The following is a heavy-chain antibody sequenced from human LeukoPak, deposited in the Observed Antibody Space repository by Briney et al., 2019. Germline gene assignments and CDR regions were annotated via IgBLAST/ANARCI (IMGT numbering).Heavy chain of an antibody. D-gene: IGHD2/OR15-2a*01. Sequence: KASETLSLTCSVSGYSISSGYYWGWIRQPPGKGLEWIGSIYHSGSTYYNPSLKSRVTISVDTSKNQLSLKLTSVTAADTAVYYCAKKGVGISDYYYYMDVWGKGTTVTVSS. CDR2: IYHSGST. CDR1: GYSISSGYY. J-gene: IGHJ6*03. CDR3: AKKGVGISDYYYYMDV. V-gene: IGHV4-38-2*02.